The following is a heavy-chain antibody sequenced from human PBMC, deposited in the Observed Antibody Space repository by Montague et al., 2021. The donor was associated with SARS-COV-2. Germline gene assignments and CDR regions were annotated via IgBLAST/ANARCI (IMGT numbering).Heavy chain of an antibody. D-gene: IGHD3-10*01. V-gene: IGHV4-34*01. CDR2: INQSGRT. CDR3: ARVRYYGSGTSLGMDV. Sequence: SETLSLTCAVYGGSFSGYYWSWIRQPPEKGLEWIGEINQSGRTNNNPSLKSRVTISVDTSKNQFSLKLSSVTAADTVVYYCARVRYYGSGTSLGMDVWGQGTTVTVSS. CDR1: GGSFSGYY. J-gene: IGHJ6*02.